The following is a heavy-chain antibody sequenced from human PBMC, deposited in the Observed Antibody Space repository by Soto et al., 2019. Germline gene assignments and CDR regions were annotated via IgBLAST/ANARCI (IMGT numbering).Heavy chain of an antibody. CDR2: INPSSGTT. D-gene: IGHD1-26*01. J-gene: IGHJ4*02. CDR1: GYIFIHCF. V-gene: IGHV1-46*01. Sequence: QVQLVQSGAEMKLPGASVKLSCQASGYIFIHCFMHWVRQAPGQGLEWMGGINPSSGTTTYAQKFQGRVTVTRDTSTSTVYMELSSLGSGDTAMYYCARSLGETTSLFDYWGQGSLVTVSA. CDR3: ARSLGETTSLFDY.